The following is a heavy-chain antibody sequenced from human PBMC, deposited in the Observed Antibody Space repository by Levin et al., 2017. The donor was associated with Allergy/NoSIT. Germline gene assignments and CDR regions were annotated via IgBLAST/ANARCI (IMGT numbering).Heavy chain of an antibody. CDR1: GGSISSSSYY. CDR3: ARLRIAAAEDYYMDV. J-gene: IGHJ6*03. Sequence: SCTVSGGSISSSSYYWGWIRQPPGKGLEWIGSIYYSGSTYYNPSLKSRVTISVDTSKNQFSLKLSSVTAADTAVYYCARLRIAAAEDYYMDVWGKGTTVTVSS. D-gene: IGHD6-13*01. CDR2: IYYSGST. V-gene: IGHV4-39*01.